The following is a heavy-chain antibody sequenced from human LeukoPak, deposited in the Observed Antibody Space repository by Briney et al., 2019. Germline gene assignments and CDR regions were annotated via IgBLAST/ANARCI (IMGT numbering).Heavy chain of an antibody. CDR1: GGSISTSNYY. J-gene: IGHJ4*02. D-gene: IGHD3-10*01. V-gene: IGHV4-39*01. Sequence: PSETLSLTCTVSGGSISTSNYYWGWIRQPPGKGLEWIGNIFYSGSTYYSPSLKSRVTISVDTSKNQFSLKLSSVTAADTAVYYCARQIRTMVRGVLSYFDYWGQGTLVTVSS. CDR3: ARQIRTMVRGVLSYFDY. CDR2: IFYSGST.